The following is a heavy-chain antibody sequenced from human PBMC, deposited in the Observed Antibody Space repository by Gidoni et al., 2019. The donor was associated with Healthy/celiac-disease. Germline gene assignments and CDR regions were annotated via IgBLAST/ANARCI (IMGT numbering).Heavy chain of an antibody. J-gene: IGHJ6*03. V-gene: IGHV3-7*03. Sequence: EEQLVESGGGLVQSGGSLRVSCAASGFTFSGYWMTWVRQAPGKGLEWVATIKKDGSEKNYLDSGKGRFTISRDNAQKSLFLEVNSLRAEDTAIYYCARVRVVLVRGLDDYYYYMDVWGKGTTVTVSS. CDR3: ARVRVVLVRGLDDYYYYMDV. CDR1: GFTFSGYW. D-gene: IGHD3-10*01. CDR2: IKKDGSEK.